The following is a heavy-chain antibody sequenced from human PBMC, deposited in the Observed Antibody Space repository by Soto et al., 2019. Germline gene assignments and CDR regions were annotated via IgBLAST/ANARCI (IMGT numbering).Heavy chain of an antibody. CDR3: ARRRGFPYYYGMDV. V-gene: IGHV4-30-2*01. J-gene: IGHJ6*02. CDR1: GGSISSGGYS. Sequence: QLQLQESGSGLVKPSQTLSLTCAVSGGSISSGGYSWSWIRQPPGKGLEWIGYIYHSGSTYYNPSLKSRVTISVYRSKNQFSLKLSSVTAADTAVYYGARRRGFPYYYGMDVWGQGTTVTVSS. CDR2: IYHSGST. D-gene: IGHD5-12*01.